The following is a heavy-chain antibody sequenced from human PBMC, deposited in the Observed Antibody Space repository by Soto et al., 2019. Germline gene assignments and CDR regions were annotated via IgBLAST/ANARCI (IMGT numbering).Heavy chain of an antibody. CDR1: GGTSSNFV. J-gene: IGHJ6*02. CDR2: ILPMFGAV. D-gene: IGHD3-3*01. Sequence: QMRLVQSGAEVKNSGSSVKVSCKASGGTSSNFVITWVRQVPGQGLEWLEGILPMFGAVKYAQKFQDRLTITADRSTNTASMELGSLRSEDTAVYYCARPKRSGYDRGDSYYHTMDVWGHGTTVTVS. V-gene: IGHV1-69*06. CDR3: ARPKRSGYDRGDSYYHTMDV.